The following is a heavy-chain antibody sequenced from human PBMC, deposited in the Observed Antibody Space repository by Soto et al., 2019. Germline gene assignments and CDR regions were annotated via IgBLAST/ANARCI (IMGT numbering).Heavy chain of an antibody. V-gene: IGHV4-34*01. J-gene: IGHJ5*02. Sequence: SETLSLTCAVYGGFFSGYYWSWIRQPPGKGLEWIGEIKHSGSTYYNPSLKSRVTTSLDTSKNQFSLKLTSLTAADTAVYFCAGATFFSQEYNWFDPWGQGTLVTVSS. D-gene: IGHD3-3*01. CDR3: AGATFFSQEYNWFDP. CDR2: IKHSGST. CDR1: GGFFSGYY.